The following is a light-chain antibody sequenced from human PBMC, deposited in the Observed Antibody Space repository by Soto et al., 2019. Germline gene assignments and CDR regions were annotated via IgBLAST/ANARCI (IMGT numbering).Light chain of an antibody. V-gene: IGKV3-15*01. CDR3: QQYKNWPPT. CDR2: GAS. J-gene: IGKJ4*01. CDR1: QSVSSN. Sequence: EIVMTQSPATLSVSPGGRATLSCRASQSVSSNLAWYQQKPGQAPRLLIYGASTRATGFPARFSGSGSGTEFTLTITSLQSEDVAVYYCQQYKNWPPTFGGGTRVEIK.